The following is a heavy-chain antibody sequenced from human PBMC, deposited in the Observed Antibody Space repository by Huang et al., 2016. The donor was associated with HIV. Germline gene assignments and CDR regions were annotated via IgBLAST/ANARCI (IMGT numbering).Heavy chain of an antibody. J-gene: IGHJ4*02. D-gene: IGHD6-19*01. Sequence: QVHLVVSGGDLVKPGGSMSLSCSAFGLIFSDYYMICIRQAPGKGLEEVIDITSGSSNRPDVDTVKGRFTITRDSANDSVFLQMHSLRAEDTAIYYCARMQYSNGGYYFDYWGPGTLVTVSS. V-gene: IGHV3-11*04. CDR2: ITSGSSNR. CDR1: GLIFSDYY. CDR3: ARMQYSNGGYYFDY.